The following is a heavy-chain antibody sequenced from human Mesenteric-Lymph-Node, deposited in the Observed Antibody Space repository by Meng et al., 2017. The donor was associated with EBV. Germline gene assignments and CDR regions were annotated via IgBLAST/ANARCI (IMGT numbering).Heavy chain of an antibody. Sequence: PPLQELGSRLVQPSQTLSLTCAVFGGSLSSGGYSWNWIRQTPGRGLEWIGYIYHTGTTYYNPSLKSRVTMSVDRSTNQFSLWLKSVTAADTAIYYCARAGAYYDVLTGFDHWGQGTPVTVSS. D-gene: IGHD3-9*01. CDR1: GGSLSSGGYS. J-gene: IGHJ4*02. CDR3: ARAGAYYDVLTGFDH. V-gene: IGHV4-30-2*01. CDR2: IYHTGTT.